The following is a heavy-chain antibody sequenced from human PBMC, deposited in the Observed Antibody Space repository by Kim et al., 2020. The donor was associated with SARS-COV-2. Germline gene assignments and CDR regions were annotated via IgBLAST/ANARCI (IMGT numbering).Heavy chain of an antibody. D-gene: IGHD4-17*01. CDR3: SRDSVRNGDRGFDN. J-gene: IGHJ4*02. CDR1: GFTFSASA. V-gene: IGHV3-73*01. CDR2: IRSKPNNYAT. Sequence: GGSLRLSCAASGFTFSASAMHWVRQASGKGLEWFGRIRSKPNNYATSYAASVTGRFTISRDDSTNTVYLQMDSLKTDDTAVYFCSRDSVRNGDRGFDNWGQGTLFTASS.